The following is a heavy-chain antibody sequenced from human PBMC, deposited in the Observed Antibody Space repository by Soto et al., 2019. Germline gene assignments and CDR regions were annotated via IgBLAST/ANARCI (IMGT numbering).Heavy chain of an antibody. V-gene: IGHV1-69*19. CDR2: ISPMLGAA. CDR3: AREVQVHTPAFVH. CDR1: GGTFNTYA. J-gene: IGHJ4*02. Sequence: QVQLVQSGAEMKKPGSSVKVSCQSSGGTFNTYAMNWVRQAPGQGPEWMGDISPMLGAANYAPKFQGRVTITTAESTGTSNLQVSSLTSEYTALYFCAREVQVHTPAFVHLGQGTLVTVSS. D-gene: IGHD3-10*01.